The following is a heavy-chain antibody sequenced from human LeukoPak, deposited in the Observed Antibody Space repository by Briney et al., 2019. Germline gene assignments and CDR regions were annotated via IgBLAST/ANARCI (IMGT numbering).Heavy chain of an antibody. CDR1: GFTFSSYW. Sequence: GGSLRLSCGASGFTFSSYWMHWVRQAPGKGLVWISRINSDGSTTSYADSVKGRFTISRDNAKNTLYLQMNSLRAEDTAVYYCARGNYYGQDYWGQGTLATVSS. CDR2: INSDGSTT. CDR3: ARGNYYGQDY. D-gene: IGHD3-10*01. J-gene: IGHJ4*02. V-gene: IGHV3-74*01.